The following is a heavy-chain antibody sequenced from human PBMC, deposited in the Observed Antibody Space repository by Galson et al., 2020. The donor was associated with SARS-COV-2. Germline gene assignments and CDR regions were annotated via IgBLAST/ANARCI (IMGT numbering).Heavy chain of an antibody. CDR1: GGSISSGGYY. V-gene: IGHV4-31*03. J-gene: IGHJ4*02. D-gene: IGHD5-12*01. CDR2: IYYSGST. Sequence: SETLSLTCTVSGGSISSGGYYWSWIRQHPGKGLEWIGYIYYSGSTYYNPSLKSRVTISVDTSKNQFSLKLSSVTAADTAVYYCASQRRDGYKVDYWGQGTLVTVSS. CDR3: ASQRRDGYKVDY.